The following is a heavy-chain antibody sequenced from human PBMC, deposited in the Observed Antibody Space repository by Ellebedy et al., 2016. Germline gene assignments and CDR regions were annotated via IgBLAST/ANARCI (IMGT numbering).Heavy chain of an antibody. Sequence: GESLKISXAASGFSFTNAWLNWVRQAPGKGLEWVAVISYDGSNKYYADSVRGRFTISRDNSKNTLYLQMNNLRAEDTAVYYCAKVLLLYATPRGMDVWGQGTTVTVSS. CDR3: AKVLLLYATPRGMDV. J-gene: IGHJ6*02. D-gene: IGHD2-8*01. CDR1: GFSFTNAW. CDR2: ISYDGSNK. V-gene: IGHV3-30*18.